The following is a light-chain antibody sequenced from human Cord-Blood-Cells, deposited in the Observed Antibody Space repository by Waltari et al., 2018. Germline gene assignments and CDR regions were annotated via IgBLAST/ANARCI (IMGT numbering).Light chain of an antibody. CDR1: SAAISSHL. Sequence: NFMLPQPHSVSESPGKTLTVSSTRISAAISSHLLLWYQQRPGSSPTTVIYEDNQRPSGVPDRFSGSIDSSSNSASLTISGLKTEDEADYYCQSYDSSNVVFGGGTKLTVL. CDR2: EDN. J-gene: IGLJ2*01. V-gene: IGLV6-57*01. CDR3: QSYDSSNVV.